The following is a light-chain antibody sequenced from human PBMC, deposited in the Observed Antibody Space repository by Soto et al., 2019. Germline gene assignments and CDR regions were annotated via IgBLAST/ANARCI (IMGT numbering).Light chain of an antibody. V-gene: IGKV3-20*01. CDR2: GAS. Sequence: IVVIQCPATMSVSQGERATVFCRASQSLSNSELAWYQQKPGQAPRLLIYGASSRATGIPDRFSGSGSGTDFTLTISRLEPEDSAVYYCQQHGTTFGQGTKVDIK. CDR1: QSLSNSE. CDR3: QQHGTT. J-gene: IGKJ1*01.